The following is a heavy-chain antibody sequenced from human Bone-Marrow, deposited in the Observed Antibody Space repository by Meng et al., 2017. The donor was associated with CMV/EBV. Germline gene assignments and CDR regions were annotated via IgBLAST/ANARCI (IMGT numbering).Heavy chain of an antibody. V-gene: IGHV4-39*07. CDR1: GGSISSSSYY. J-gene: IGHJ5*02. CDR2: IYYSGST. Sequence: SETLSLTCTVSGGSISSSSYYWGWIRQPPGKGLEWIGSIYYSGSTYYNPSLKSRVTISVDTSKNQFSLKLSSVTAADTAVYYCASEDIVVVPAARVHWFDPWGQGTLVTVSS. CDR3: ASEDIVVVPAARVHWFDP. D-gene: IGHD2-2*01.